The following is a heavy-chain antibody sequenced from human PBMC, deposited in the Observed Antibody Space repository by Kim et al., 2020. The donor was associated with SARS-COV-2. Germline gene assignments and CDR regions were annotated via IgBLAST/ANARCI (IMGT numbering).Heavy chain of an antibody. V-gene: IGHV3-23*01. J-gene: IGHJ4*02. CDR3: ANGFYDFWSGYPESFDY. CDR1: GFTFSSYA. Sequence: GGSLRLSCAASGFTFSSYAMSWVRQAPGKGLEWVSAISGSGGSTYYADSVKGRFTISRDNSKNTLYLQMNSLRAEDTAVYYCANGFYDFWSGYPESFDYWGQGTLVTVSS. D-gene: IGHD3-3*01. CDR2: ISGSGGST.